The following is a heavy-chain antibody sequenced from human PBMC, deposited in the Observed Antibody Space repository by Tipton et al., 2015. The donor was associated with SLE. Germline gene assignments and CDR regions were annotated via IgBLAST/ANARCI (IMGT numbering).Heavy chain of an antibody. CDR3: ARDASVTPLNWYFDL. J-gene: IGHJ2*01. D-gene: IGHD4-17*01. Sequence: TLSLTCTVSGDSISSGSYFWNWIGQHAGKGREWIGQFYTSGSTSYNSSLKSRVTISLDTSKNQFSLQLTSVTAADTAVYYCARDASVTPLNWYFDLWGRGTLVTVSS. CDR1: GDSISSGSYF. CDR2: FYTSGST. V-gene: IGHV4-61*09.